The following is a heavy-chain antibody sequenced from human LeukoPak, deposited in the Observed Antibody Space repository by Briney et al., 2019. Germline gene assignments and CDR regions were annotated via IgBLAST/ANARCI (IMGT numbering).Heavy chain of an antibody. Sequence: SETLSLTCTVSGGSISSYYRSWIRQPPGKGLEWIGYIYTSGSTNYNPSLKSRVTISVDTSKNQFSLKLSSVTAADTAVYYCARILNYYDSSGYSYYFDYWGQGTLVTVSS. V-gene: IGHV4-4*09. CDR3: ARILNYYDSSGYSYYFDY. J-gene: IGHJ4*02. CDR2: IYTSGST. D-gene: IGHD3-22*01. CDR1: GGSISSYY.